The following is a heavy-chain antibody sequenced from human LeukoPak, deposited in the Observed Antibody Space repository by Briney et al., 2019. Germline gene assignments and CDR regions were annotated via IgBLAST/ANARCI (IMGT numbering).Heavy chain of an antibody. J-gene: IGHJ4*02. CDR3: ARHGSGSSSSWYDY. CDR2: IYYSGLT. CDR1: GGSIRSRGYY. Sequence: SETLSLTRSVSGGSIRSRGYYWGWIRRPPGKGLEWIGSIYYSGLTDNNPSLKSRVTISIDTSKSQFSLKLNSATAADSAVYYCARHGSGSSSSWYDYWGQGTLVTVSS. V-gene: IGHV4-39*01. D-gene: IGHD6-13*01.